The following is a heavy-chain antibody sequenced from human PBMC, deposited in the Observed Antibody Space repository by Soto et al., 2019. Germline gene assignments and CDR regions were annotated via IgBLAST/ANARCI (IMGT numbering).Heavy chain of an antibody. D-gene: IGHD6-19*01. CDR1: GGSISSYY. CDR3: ARDIGGGWYRGYFNY. J-gene: IGHJ4*02. CDR2: IYYSGST. V-gene: IGHV4-59*01. Sequence: SETLSLTCTVSGGSISSYYWSWIRQPPGKGLEWIGYIYYSGSTNYNPSLNSRVTISVDTSKNQFSLKLSSVTAADTAGYYGARDIGGGWYRGYFNYRGQGTLVTVA.